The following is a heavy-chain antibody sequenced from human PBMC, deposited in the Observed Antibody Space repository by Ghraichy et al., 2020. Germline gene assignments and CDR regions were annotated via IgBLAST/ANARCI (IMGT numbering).Heavy chain of an antibody. J-gene: IGHJ6*02. V-gene: IGHV2-26*01. CDR3: ARTIREMTTIWASDYYYYGMDV. CDR2: IFSNDEK. Sequence: SGPTMVKPTETLTLTCSVSGFSLSNTRMGVSWIRQPPGKALEWLTHIFSNDEKSYSTSLKSRLTISKDTSKSQVVLTMTNMDPVDTATYYCARTIREMTTIWASDYYYYGMDVWGQGTTVTVSS. CDR1: GFSLSNTRMG. D-gene: IGHD5-24*01.